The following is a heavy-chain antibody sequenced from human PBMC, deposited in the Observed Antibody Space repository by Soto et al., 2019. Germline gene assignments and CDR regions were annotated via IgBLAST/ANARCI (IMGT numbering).Heavy chain of an antibody. Sequence: APVKVSCKASGYTFTSYYMHWVRQAPGQRLEWKGKFNPSGGSTSYAQKFQGWVTMTRDTSVSTAYMELSRLRSDDTAVYYRARDSTAAGPYYYYGMDVWGQGTTVTVSS. D-gene: IGHD6-13*01. CDR2: FNPSGGST. CDR3: ARDSTAAGPYYYYGMDV. V-gene: IGHV1-46*01. J-gene: IGHJ6*02. CDR1: GYTFTSYY.